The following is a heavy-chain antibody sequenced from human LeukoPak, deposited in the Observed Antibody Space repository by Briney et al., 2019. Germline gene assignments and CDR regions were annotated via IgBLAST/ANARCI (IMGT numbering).Heavy chain of an antibody. CDR3: TRDRPGDDGYDY. CDR2: IFSSGPT. D-gene: IGHD4-17*01. Sequence: GGSLRLSCAASGFNVSNNYMNWVRQAPGKGLEWVSVIFSSGPTYYADSVKGRFTISRDTSKDALYLQMNSLRAEDTAVYYCTRDRPGDDGYDYWGQGTLVTVSS. CDR1: GFNVSNNY. J-gene: IGHJ4*02. V-gene: IGHV3-53*01.